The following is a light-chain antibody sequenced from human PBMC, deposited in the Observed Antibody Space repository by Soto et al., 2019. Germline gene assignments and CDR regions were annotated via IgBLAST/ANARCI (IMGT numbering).Light chain of an antibody. CDR1: NSNIGRND. V-gene: IGLV1-44*01. Sequence: QPVLAQPTSASGTPGQRVTISCSGSNSNIGRNDVTWYQQVPGTAPQCLIYSNDQRPSGVPDRISGSRSGTSASLAISGLQSGDEAEYYCAAWDDTLRARVFGGGTKLTVL. J-gene: IGLJ2*01. CDR3: AAWDDTLRARV. CDR2: SND.